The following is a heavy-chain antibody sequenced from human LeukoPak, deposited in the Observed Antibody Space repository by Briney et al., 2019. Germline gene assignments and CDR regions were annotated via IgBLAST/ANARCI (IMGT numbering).Heavy chain of an antibody. Sequence: ASVKVSCKASGYTFTSYDINWVRQATGQGLEWKGWMNPNSGNTGYAQKFQGRVTMTRNTSISTAYMELSSLRSEDTAVYYCARHREMATSLDYWGQGTLVTVSS. D-gene: IGHD5-24*01. J-gene: IGHJ4*02. CDR2: MNPNSGNT. CDR1: GYTFTSYD. V-gene: IGHV1-8*01. CDR3: ARHREMATSLDY.